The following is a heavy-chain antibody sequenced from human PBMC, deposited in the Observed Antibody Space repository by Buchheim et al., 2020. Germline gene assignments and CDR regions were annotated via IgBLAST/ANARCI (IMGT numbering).Heavy chain of an antibody. Sequence: QVQLVESGGGVVQPGGSLRLSCAASDFTFRSYTMHWVRQAPGKGLEWVAVIWYDGTNKYYADSVKGRFTISRDNSKNTLYLQMNSLRAEDTAVYYCAKDQLWFGERGVWDYWGQGTL. CDR2: IWYDGTNK. V-gene: IGHV3-33*06. CDR1: DFTFRSYT. D-gene: IGHD3-10*01. J-gene: IGHJ4*02. CDR3: AKDQLWFGERGVWDY.